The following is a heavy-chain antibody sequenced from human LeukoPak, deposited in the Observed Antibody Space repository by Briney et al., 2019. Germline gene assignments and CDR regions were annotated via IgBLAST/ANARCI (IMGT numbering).Heavy chain of an antibody. Sequence: SETLSLTCAVYGGSFSGYYWSWIRQPPGKGLEWIGEINHSGSTNYNPSLKSRVTISVDRSKNQFSLKLSSVTAADTAVYYCASLVGATTYYYYGMDVWGQGTTVTVSS. CDR1: GGSFSGYY. D-gene: IGHD1-26*01. CDR2: INHSGST. V-gene: IGHV4-34*01. CDR3: ASLVGATTYYYYGMDV. J-gene: IGHJ6*02.